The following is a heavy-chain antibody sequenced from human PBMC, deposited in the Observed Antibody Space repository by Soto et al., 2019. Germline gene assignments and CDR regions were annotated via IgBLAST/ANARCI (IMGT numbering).Heavy chain of an antibody. CDR1: GGTFSSYT. V-gene: IGHV1-69*08. J-gene: IGHJ6*03. CDR2: IIPILGIA. D-gene: IGHD1-26*01. CDR3: ARELGDRNYYYYYIDV. Sequence: QVQLVQSGAEVKKPGSSVKVSCKASGGTFSSYTISWVRQAPGQGLEWMGRIIPILGIANYAQKFQGRVTITADKSTSTAYMELSSLRSEDTAVYYCARELGDRNYYYYYIDVWGKGTTVTVSS.